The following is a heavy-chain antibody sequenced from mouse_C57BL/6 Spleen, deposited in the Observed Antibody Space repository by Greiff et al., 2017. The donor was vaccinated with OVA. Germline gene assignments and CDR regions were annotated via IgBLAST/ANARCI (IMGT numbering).Heavy chain of an antibody. CDR2: INPSTGGT. CDR3: AIITTVVPGCAY. J-gene: IGHJ3*01. CDR1: GYSFTGYY. V-gene: IGHV1-42*01. Sequence: EVKLMESGPELVKPGASVKISCKASGYSFTGYYMNWVKQSPEKSLEWIGEINPSTGGTTYNQKFKAKATLTVDKSSSTAYMQLKSLTSEDSAVYYCAIITTVVPGCAYWGQGTLVTVSA. D-gene: IGHD1-1*01.